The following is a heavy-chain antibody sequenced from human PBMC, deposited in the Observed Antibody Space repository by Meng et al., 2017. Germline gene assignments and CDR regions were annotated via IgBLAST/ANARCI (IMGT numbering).Heavy chain of an antibody. CDR1: SYTFTSYD. V-gene: IGHV1-46*01. CDR2: INPSGGST. J-gene: IGHJ4*02. CDR3: ARGHPWNDYYDSSGYPDY. D-gene: IGHD3-22*01. Sequence: VPFGAEVRKLVTPVKVSCKASSYTFTSYDMHWVRQAPGQGLEWMGIINPSGGSTSYAQKFQGRVTMTRDTSTSTVYMELSSLRSEDTAVYYCARGHPWNDYYDSSGYPDYWGQGTLVTVSS.